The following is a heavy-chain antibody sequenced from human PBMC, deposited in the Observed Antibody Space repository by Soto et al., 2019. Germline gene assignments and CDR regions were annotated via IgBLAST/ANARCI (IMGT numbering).Heavy chain of an antibody. D-gene: IGHD1-1*01. V-gene: IGHV3-7*01. J-gene: IGHJ4*02. Sequence: VQLVESGGGLVQPGGSLRLSCAASGFTFTAYWMSWVRQAPGKGLEWVANIKQAGSEKNFVDSVRGRFTISRDNAKNSVFLHMNSLRDEDTAVYYCARAHDFATYWGQGTLVTVSS. CDR3: ARAHDFATY. CDR1: GFTFTAYW. CDR2: IKQAGSEK.